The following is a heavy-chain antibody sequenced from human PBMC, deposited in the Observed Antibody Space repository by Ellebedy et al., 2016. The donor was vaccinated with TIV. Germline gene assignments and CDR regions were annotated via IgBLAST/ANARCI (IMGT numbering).Heavy chain of an antibody. J-gene: IGHJ5*02. V-gene: IGHV4-34*01. CDR1: GGSFSGYY. CDR3: ARVLSGGRWFDP. D-gene: IGHD2/OR15-2a*01. Sequence: MPSETLSLTCAVYGGSFSGYYWSWIRQPPGKGLEWIGEINHSGSTNYNPSLKSRVTVSVDTSKNQFSLKLSSVTAADTAVYYCARVLSGGRWFDPWGQGTLVTVSS. CDR2: INHSGST.